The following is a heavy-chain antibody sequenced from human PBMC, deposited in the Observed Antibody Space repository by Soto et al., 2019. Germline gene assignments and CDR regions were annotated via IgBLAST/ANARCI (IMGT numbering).Heavy chain of an antibody. J-gene: IGHJ4*02. Sequence: SETLSLTCAVSGDSISSDKWWSWVRQPPGKGLEWIGEIHHSRNSNYNPSLKSRVTISVDTSKNQFSLKLSSVTAADTAVYYCARAGYNIDYWGQGTPVTVSS. CDR2: IHHSRNS. CDR3: ARAGYNIDY. V-gene: IGHV4-4*02. D-gene: IGHD5-12*01. CDR1: GDSISSDKW.